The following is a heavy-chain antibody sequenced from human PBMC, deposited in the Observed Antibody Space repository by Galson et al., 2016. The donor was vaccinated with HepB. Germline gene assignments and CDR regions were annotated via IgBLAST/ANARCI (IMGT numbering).Heavy chain of an antibody. Sequence: SLRLSCAASGFTFSSYSMNWVRQAPGKGLEWVSYIRSSSSTIYYADSVKGRFTISRDNAKNSLYLQMNNLRDEDTAVYYCARDRVSGDFWSGYYTGIGMDVWGQGTTVTVSS. V-gene: IGHV3-48*02. J-gene: IGHJ6*02. CDR3: ARDRVSGDFWSGYYTGIGMDV. D-gene: IGHD3-3*01. CDR1: GFTFSSYS. CDR2: IRSSSSTI.